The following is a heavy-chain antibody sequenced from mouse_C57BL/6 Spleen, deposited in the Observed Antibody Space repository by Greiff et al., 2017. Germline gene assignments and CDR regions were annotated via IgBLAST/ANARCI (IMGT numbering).Heavy chain of an antibody. CDR2: IDPENGDT. CDR1: GFNIKDDY. Sequence: VQLQQSGAELVRPGASVKLSCTASGFNIKDDYMHWVKQRPEQGLEWIGWIDPENGDTEYASKFQGKATITAETSSNTAYLQLSSLTSEDTAVYYCTTTYYDGMDYWGQGTSVTVSS. CDR3: TTTYYDGMDY. J-gene: IGHJ4*01. V-gene: IGHV14-4*01. D-gene: IGHD2-10*01.